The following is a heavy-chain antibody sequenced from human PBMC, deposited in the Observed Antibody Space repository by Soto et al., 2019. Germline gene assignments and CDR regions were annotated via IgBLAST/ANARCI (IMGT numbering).Heavy chain of an antibody. CDR1: GFTFSSFW. Sequence: EVQLVESGGGLVQPGGSLRLSCAASGFTFSSFWMHWVRQAPGEGLVWVSRINSDGSNTNYADSVKGRFTISRDNAKNTLYLQMNSLGDEDTAVYYCARGGVPAAMSYWGQGTMVTVSS. J-gene: IGHJ4*02. V-gene: IGHV3-74*01. CDR3: ARGGVPAAMSY. CDR2: INSDGSNT. D-gene: IGHD2-2*01.